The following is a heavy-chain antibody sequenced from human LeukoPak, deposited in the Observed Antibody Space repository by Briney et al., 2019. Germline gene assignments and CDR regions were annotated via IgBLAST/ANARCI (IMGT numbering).Heavy chain of an antibody. CDR1: GFTFSSYG. CDR3: AKLPLHCSGGSCSDY. J-gene: IGHJ4*02. D-gene: IGHD2-15*01. CDR2: IRYDGSNK. V-gene: IGHV3-30*02. Sequence: GGSLRLSCAASGFTFSSYGMHWVRQAPGKGLEWVAFIRYDGSNKYYADSVKGRFTISRDNSKNTLYLQMNSLRAEDAAVYYCAKLPLHCSGGSCSDYWGQGTLVTASS.